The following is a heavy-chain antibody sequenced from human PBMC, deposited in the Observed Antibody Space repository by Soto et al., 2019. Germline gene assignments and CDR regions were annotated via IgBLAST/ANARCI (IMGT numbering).Heavy chain of an antibody. J-gene: IGHJ6*02. CDR1: GFTFSSYA. CDR3: AKDYSMAASDGMDV. CDR2: ISGSGGST. Sequence: SMRLSCAASGFTFSSYAMSWVRQAPGKGLEWVSAISGSGGSTYYADSVKGRFTISRDNSKNTLYLQMNSLRAEDTAVYYCAKDYSMAASDGMDVWGQGTTVTSP. D-gene: IGHD6-6*01. V-gene: IGHV3-23*01.